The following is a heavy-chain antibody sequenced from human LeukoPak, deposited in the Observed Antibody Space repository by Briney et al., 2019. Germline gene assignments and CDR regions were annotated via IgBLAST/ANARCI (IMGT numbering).Heavy chain of an antibody. V-gene: IGHV4-59*08. CDR2: IYYSGST. CDR3: ARIYDSSGPGDY. Sequence: SETLSLTCTVSGGSISSYYWSWIRQPPGKGLEWIGYIYYSGSTNYNPSLKSRVTISVDTSKNQFSLKLSSVTAADTAVYYCARIYDSSGPGDYWGQGTLVTVSS. CDR1: GGSISSYY. D-gene: IGHD3-22*01. J-gene: IGHJ4*02.